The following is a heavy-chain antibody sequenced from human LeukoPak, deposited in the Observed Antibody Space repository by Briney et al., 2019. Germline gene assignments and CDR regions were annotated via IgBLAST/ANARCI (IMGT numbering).Heavy chain of an antibody. D-gene: IGHD4-17*01. Sequence: SETLSLTCTVSGGSISSYYWSWIRQPPGKGLEWIGYIYYRSTNYNPSLKSRVTISIDTSKNQLSLKLSSVTAADTAMYYCARHVPGTVTSDYWGQGTLVTVSS. V-gene: IGHV4-59*08. CDR3: ARHVPGTVTSDY. CDR1: GGSISSYY. J-gene: IGHJ4*02. CDR2: IYYRST.